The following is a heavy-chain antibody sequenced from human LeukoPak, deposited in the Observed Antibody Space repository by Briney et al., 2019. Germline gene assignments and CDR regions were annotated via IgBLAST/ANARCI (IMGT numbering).Heavy chain of an antibody. J-gene: IGHJ5*02. D-gene: IGHD3-10*01. CDR2: IYPGDSDT. CDR1: GYSFTSYW. CDR3: ARLDPPTYYYGSGSSDNWFDP. V-gene: IGHV5-51*01. Sequence: GESLKISCKASGYSFTSYWIGWVRQMPGKGLEWMGIIYPGDSDTRYSPSFQGQVTISADKSISTAYLQWSSLKASDTAMYYCARLDPPTYYYGSGSSDNWFDPWGQGTLVTVSS.